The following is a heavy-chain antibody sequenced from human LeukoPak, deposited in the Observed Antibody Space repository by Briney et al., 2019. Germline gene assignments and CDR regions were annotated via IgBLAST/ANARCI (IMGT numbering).Heavy chain of an antibody. CDR1: GGSISSYY. CDR3: AGSGYLFDY. CDR2: IYYSGST. Sequence: SETLSLTCTVSGGSISSYYWSWIRQPPGKGLEWIGYIYYSGSTNYNPSLKSRVTISVDTSKNQFSLKPSSVTAADTAVYYCAGSGYLFDYWGQGTLVTVSS. V-gene: IGHV4-59*01. D-gene: IGHD3-22*01. J-gene: IGHJ4*02.